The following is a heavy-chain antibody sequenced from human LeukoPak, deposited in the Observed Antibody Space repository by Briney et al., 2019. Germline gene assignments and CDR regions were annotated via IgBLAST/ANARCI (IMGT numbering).Heavy chain of an antibody. J-gene: IGHJ5*02. CDR1: GGSISSSSYY. CDR2: IYYSGST. V-gene: IGHV4-39*07. D-gene: IGHD2-15*01. Sequence: PSETLSLTCTVSGGSISSSSYYWGWIRQPPGKGLEWIGSIYYSGSTYYNPSLKSRVTISVDTSKNQFSLKLSSVTAADTAVYYCARDVVVVVAAIDVPSWFDPWGQGTLVTVSS. CDR3: ARDVVVVVAAIDVPSWFDP.